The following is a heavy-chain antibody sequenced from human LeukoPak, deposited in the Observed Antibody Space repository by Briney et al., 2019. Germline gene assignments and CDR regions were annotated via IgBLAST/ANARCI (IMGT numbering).Heavy chain of an antibody. CDR3: ARSPGGAAGYCSSTSCQGLLDY. Sequence: PSETLSLTCAVYGGSFSGYYWSWIRQPPGKGLEWIGEINHSGSTNYNPSLKSRVTISVDTSKNQFSLKLSSVTAADTAVYYCARSPGGAAGYCSSTSCQGLLDYWGQGTLVTVSS. CDR2: INHSGST. D-gene: IGHD2-2*01. CDR1: GGSFSGYY. J-gene: IGHJ4*02. V-gene: IGHV4-34*01.